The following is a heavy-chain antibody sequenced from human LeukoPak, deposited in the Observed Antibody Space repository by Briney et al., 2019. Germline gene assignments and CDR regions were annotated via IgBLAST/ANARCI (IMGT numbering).Heavy chain of an antibody. CDR3: ARDPHQSRYGSGSYIFDY. V-gene: IGHV3-30-3*01. J-gene: IGHJ4*02. D-gene: IGHD3-10*01. CDR2: ISYDGSNK. Sequence: PGGSLRLSCAASGFTFSSYAMHWVRQAPGKGLEWVAVISYDGSNKYYADSVKGRFTISRDNSKNTLYLQMNSLRAEDTAVYYCARDPHQSRYGSGSYIFDYWGQGTLVTVSS. CDR1: GFTFSSYA.